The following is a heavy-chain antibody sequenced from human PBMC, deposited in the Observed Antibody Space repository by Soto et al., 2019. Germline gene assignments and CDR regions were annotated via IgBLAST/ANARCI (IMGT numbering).Heavy chain of an antibody. CDR1: GYTFTGYY. CDR2: INPNSGGT. V-gene: IGHV1-2*02. CDR3: AREADFFEAAFDI. Sequence: GASVKVSCKASGYTFTGYYMHWVRQAPGQGLEWMGWINPNSGGTNYAQKLQGRVTMTTDTSTSTAYMELRSLRSDDTAVYYCAREADFFEAAFDIWGQGTMVTVSS. J-gene: IGHJ3*02. D-gene: IGHD3-3*01.